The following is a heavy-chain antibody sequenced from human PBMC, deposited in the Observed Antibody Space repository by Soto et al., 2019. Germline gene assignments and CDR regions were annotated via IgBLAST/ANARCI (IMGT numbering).Heavy chain of an antibody. V-gene: IGHV1-69*06. CDR1: GGTFASYS. Sequence: QEELVQSGAEVKKPGSSVNVSCKASGGTFASYSITCVRQAPGPRLEWMGEIIPILKTVNYAQKVQGRVTITGDSSTSTVYMAMSRLRYDDTAVYYCARDPVDLFGYMDVWGHGTTVTVS. CDR2: IIPILKTV. D-gene: IGHD6-25*01. J-gene: IGHJ6*02. CDR3: ARDPVDLFGYMDV.